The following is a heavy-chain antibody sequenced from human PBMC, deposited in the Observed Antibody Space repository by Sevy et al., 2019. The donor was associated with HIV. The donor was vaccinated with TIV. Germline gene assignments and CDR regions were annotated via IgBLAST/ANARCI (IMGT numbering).Heavy chain of an antibody. V-gene: IGHV1-2*02. D-gene: IGHD3-10*01. CDR3: ARAPHFGSGNYHF. J-gene: IGHJ4*02. Sequence: ASVKVSCKASGYIFSEYYIHWVRQAPGQGLEWMAWINPNNDYTNYAQKFQGRLTLTRDTSITTAYMELSGLRSDDTAVYYCARAPHFGSGNYHFWGQGTLVTVPS. CDR1: GYIFSEYY. CDR2: INPNNDYT.